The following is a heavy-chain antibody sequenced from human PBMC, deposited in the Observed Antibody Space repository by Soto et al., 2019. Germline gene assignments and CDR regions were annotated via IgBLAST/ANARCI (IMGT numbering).Heavy chain of an antibody. CDR2: IYHSGST. Sequence: QVQLQESGPGLVKPSGTLSLTCAVSGGSISSSNWWSWVRQPPGKGLEWIGEIYHSGSTNYNPSLXXRXXTSVDRSKHPFSLTMSSVTAADTAVYYCARVVGGYYYGMGVWGQGTTVTVSS. CDR1: GGSISSSNW. CDR3: ARVVGGYYYGMGV. V-gene: IGHV4-4*02. D-gene: IGHD2-2*01. J-gene: IGHJ6*02.